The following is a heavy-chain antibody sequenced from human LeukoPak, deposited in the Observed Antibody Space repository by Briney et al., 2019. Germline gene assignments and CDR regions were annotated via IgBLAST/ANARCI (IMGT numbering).Heavy chain of an antibody. CDR2: IVVGSGNT. J-gene: IGHJ4*02. D-gene: IGHD6-13*01. CDR3: AAGSAAAGTLPFDY. Sequence: SVTVSCKASGFTFTSSAVQWVRQARGQRLEWIGWIVVGSGNTNYAQKFQERVTITRDMSTSTAYMELSSLRSEDTAVYYCAAGSAAAGTLPFDYWGQGTLVTVSS. V-gene: IGHV1-58*01. CDR1: GFTFTSSA.